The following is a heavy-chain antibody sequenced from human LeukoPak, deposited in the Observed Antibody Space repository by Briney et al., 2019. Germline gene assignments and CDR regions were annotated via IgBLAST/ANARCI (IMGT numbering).Heavy chain of an antibody. CDR3: ARWARAYCSSTSCYGGDC. D-gene: IGHD2-2*01. CDR1: GGSISSSSYY. V-gene: IGHV4-39*07. J-gene: IGHJ4*02. CDR2: IYYSGST. Sequence: SETLSLTCTVSGGSISSSSYYWGWIRQPPGKGLEWIGSIYYSGSTYYNPSLKSRVTISVDTSKNQFSLKLSSVTAADTAVYYCARWARAYCSSTSCYGGDCWGQGTLVTVSS.